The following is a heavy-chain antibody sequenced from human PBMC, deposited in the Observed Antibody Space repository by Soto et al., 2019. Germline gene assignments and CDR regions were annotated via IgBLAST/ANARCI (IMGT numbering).Heavy chain of an antibody. V-gene: IGHV1-69*06. CDR2: VVPMYDSV. CDR3: ASWRSYSGSYCFDY. D-gene: IGHD1-26*01. J-gene: IGHJ4*02. Sequence: ASVKVSCKASGGTFNSYTINWVRQAPGRGLELVGQVVPMYDSVNYAENFQGRVTITADKSTKTAYMELTSLRSEDTALYFCASWRSYSGSYCFDYWGQGTLVTVSS. CDR1: GGTFNSYT.